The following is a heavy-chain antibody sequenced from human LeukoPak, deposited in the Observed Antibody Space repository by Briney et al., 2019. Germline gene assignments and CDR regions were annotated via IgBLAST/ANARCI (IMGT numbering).Heavy chain of an antibody. V-gene: IGHV5-51*01. J-gene: IGHJ5*02. Sequence: GESLKISCKGSGYSFTNYWIGWVRQMPGKGLEWMGIIYPDDSNTKYSPSFQGLVTISADKSISTAYLQWSSLKASDTAMYYRVRQSITIFGVPRGWFDPWGQGTLVTVSS. D-gene: IGHD3-3*01. CDR3: VRQSITIFGVPRGWFDP. CDR1: GYSFTNYW. CDR2: IYPDDSNT.